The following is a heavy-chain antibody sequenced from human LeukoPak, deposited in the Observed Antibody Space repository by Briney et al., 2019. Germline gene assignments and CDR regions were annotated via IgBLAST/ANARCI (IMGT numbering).Heavy chain of an antibody. Sequence: GGSLRLSCAASGFTFSDHYMDWVRQAPGKGLEWVASIKHDGSEKYYVDSVRGRFTISRDNTKNSLYLQMSSLRAEDTAVYYCATDRGWRTSGYYLYYFEYWGQGTLVTFSS. CDR1: GFTFSDHY. V-gene: IGHV3-7*01. J-gene: IGHJ4*02. D-gene: IGHD3-3*01. CDR3: ATDRGWRTSGYYLYYFEY. CDR2: IKHDGSEK.